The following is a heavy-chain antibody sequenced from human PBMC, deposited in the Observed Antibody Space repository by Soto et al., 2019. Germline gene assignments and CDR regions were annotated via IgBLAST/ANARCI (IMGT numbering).Heavy chain of an antibody. V-gene: IGHV4-39*01. CDR1: GGSISSSSYY. CDR2: IYYSGST. Sequence: SETLSLTCTVSGGSISSSSYYWGWIRQPPGKGLEWIGSIYYSGSTYYNPSLKSRVTISVDTSKNQFSLKLSSVTAADTAVYYCAREDTYYDILTGYYAPFPFDYWGQGTLVTVSS. D-gene: IGHD3-9*01. CDR3: AREDTYYDILTGYYAPFPFDY. J-gene: IGHJ4*02.